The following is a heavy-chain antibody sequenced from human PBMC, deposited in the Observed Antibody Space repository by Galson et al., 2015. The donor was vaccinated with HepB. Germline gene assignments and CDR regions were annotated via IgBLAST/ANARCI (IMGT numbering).Heavy chain of an antibody. V-gene: IGHV3-73*01. Sequence: SLRLSCAASGFTFSGSAMHWVRQASGKGLEWVGRIRSKANSYATAYAASVKGRFTISRDDSKNTAYLQMNSLKIEDTAVYYCTRLFSPAAAVEPYWGQGTLVTVSS. CDR3: TRLFSPAAAVEPY. D-gene: IGHD6-13*01. CDR1: GFTFSGSA. CDR2: IRSKANSYAT. J-gene: IGHJ4*02.